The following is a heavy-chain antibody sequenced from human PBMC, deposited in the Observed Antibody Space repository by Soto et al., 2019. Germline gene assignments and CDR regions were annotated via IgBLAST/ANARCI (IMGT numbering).Heavy chain of an antibody. CDR2: INHSVST. CDR1: GGSFSGYY. CDR3: PNCSEAHSDYLYSGLVV. V-gene: IGHV4-34*01. D-gene: IGHD1-26*01. Sequence: SETLSLTCAVYGGSFSGYYWSWIRQPPGKGLEWIGEINHSVSTNYNPSLKRRVTISVDTSKNQFSLKLSYVTAADTAGYYCPNCSEAHSDYLYSGLVVWGQGTRVTVSS. J-gene: IGHJ6*02.